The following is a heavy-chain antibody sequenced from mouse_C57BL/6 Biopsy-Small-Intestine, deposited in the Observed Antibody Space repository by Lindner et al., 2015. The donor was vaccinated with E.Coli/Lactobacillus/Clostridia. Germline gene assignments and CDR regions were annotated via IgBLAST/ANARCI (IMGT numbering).Heavy chain of an antibody. CDR1: GYTFTGYW. J-gene: IGHJ4*01. CDR2: FLPGSDSP. CDR3: ARRFWSYSMDY. V-gene: IGHV1-9*01. Sequence: VQLQESGAELMKPGASVKLSCKATGYTFTGYWIEWVKQRPGHGLEWIGEFLPGSDSPNYNEKFRGKATFTADTSSNTAYMQLTSLTTEDSAIYYCARRFWSYSMDYWGQGTSVTVSS.